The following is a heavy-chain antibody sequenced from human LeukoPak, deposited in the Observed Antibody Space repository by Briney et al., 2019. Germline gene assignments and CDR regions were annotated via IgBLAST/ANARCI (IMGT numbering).Heavy chain of an antibody. CDR3: AREIWFRELCPLHYFDY. V-gene: IGHV4-4*07. CDR2: IYTSGST. D-gene: IGHD3-10*01. CDR1: GGSISSHY. Sequence: KPSETLSLTCTVSGGSISSHYWSWIRQPAGKGLEWIGRIYTSGSTNYNPSLKSRVTMSVDTSKNQFSLKLSSVIAADTAVYYCAREIWFRELCPLHYFDYWGQGTLVTVSS. J-gene: IGHJ4*02.